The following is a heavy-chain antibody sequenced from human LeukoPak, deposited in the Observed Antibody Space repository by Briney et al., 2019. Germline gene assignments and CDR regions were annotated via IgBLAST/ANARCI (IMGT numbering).Heavy chain of an antibody. V-gene: IGHV3-21*01. CDR3: ARARNDYAGYFDY. J-gene: IGHJ4*02. Sequence: PGGSLRLSCAASGFTFSSYSMNWVRQAPGKGLEWVSSISSSSSYIYYADSVKGRFSISRDNAKNSLYLQMNSLRAEDTAVYYCARARNDYAGYFDYWGQGTLVTVSS. CDR2: ISSSSSYI. CDR1: GFTFSSYS. D-gene: IGHD4-17*01.